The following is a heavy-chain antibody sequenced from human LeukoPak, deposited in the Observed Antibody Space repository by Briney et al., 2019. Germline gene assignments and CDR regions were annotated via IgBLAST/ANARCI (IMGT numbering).Heavy chain of an antibody. D-gene: IGHD1-26*01. CDR1: GGSFSGYC. CDR3: ARGVNSGYFDY. Sequence: SETLSLTCAVYGGSFSGYCWTWVRQPPGKGLEWIGYIYNSGSTNYNPSLKSRVTISVDTSKNQFSLKLASVTAADTAVYYCARGVNSGYFDYCGQGTLVTVSS. CDR2: IYNSGST. V-gene: IGHV4-59*01. J-gene: IGHJ4*02.